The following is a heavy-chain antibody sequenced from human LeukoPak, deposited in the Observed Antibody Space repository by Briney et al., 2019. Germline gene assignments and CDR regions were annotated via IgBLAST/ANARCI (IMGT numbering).Heavy chain of an antibody. V-gene: IGHV1-8*01. CDR1: GYTFTSYD. D-gene: IGHD2-2*01. Sequence: GASVKVSCKASGYTFTSYDINWVRQATGQGLEWMGWMNPNSGNTGYAQKFQGRVTMTRNTSISTAYMELSSLRSEDTAVYYCARDLGGGDIVVVPAAITNWFDPWGQGTLVTVSS. CDR3: ARDLGGGDIVVVPAAITNWFDP. CDR2: MNPNSGNT. J-gene: IGHJ5*02.